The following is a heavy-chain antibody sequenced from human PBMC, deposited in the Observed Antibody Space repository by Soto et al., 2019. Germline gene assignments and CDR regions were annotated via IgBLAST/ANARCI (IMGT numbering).Heavy chain of an antibody. CDR2: INSDGSST. CDR1: GFTFSSYW. D-gene: IGHD6-13*01. CDR3: AREAGRQRLVRVRYYYGMDV. J-gene: IGHJ6*02. V-gene: IGHV3-74*01. Sequence: GGSLRLSCAASGFTFSSYWMHWVRQAPGKGLVWVSRINSDGSSTSYADSVKGRFTISRDNAKNTLYLQMNSLRAEDTAVYYCAREAGRQRLVRVRYYYGMDVWGQGTTVTVSS.